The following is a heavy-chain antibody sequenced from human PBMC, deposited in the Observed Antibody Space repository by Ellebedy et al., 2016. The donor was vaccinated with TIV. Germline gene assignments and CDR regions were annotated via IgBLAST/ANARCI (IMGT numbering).Heavy chain of an antibody. V-gene: IGHV3-23*01. CDR1: GFIFNNYA. CDR3: AKALSKIDDYGSGDAALDI. Sequence: GGSLRLXCAASGFIFNNYAMNWVRPAPGKGLGWVSGISASGGGTYYADSVKGRFTISRDKSKNTLYLQMNSLRTEDTAVYYCAKALSKIDDYGSGDAALDIWGQGTMVTVSS. J-gene: IGHJ3*02. CDR2: ISASGGGT. D-gene: IGHD3-10*01.